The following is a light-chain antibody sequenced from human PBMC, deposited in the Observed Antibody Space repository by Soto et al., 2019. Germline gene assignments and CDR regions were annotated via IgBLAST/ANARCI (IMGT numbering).Light chain of an antibody. CDR2: GAS. Sequence: EIILTQSPDTLSLSPGEGATLSCRASQTVSSNYLAWCQQRPGQAPRLLIYGASTRAAGIQDRFSGSGSGTDFTLTITRLEPEDSAVYFCQQYTGPPTTFGQGTRLEIK. V-gene: IGKV3-20*01. J-gene: IGKJ5*01. CDR1: QTVSSNY. CDR3: QQYTGPPTT.